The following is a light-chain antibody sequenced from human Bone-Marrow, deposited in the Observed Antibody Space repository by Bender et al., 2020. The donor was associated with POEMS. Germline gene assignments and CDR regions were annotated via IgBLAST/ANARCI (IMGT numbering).Light chain of an antibody. CDR3: QAWHSGSSRVV. J-gene: IGLJ3*02. CDR1: RLGTKK. V-gene: IGLV3-1*01. Sequence: SYELTQPPSVSVSPGQTASITCSGERLGTKKASWYQQKPGQSPVPLIYDDTKRPPGIPERFSGSNSGNTASLTISGTQAMDEADYFCQAWHSGSSRVVFGGGTKLTVL. CDR2: DDT.